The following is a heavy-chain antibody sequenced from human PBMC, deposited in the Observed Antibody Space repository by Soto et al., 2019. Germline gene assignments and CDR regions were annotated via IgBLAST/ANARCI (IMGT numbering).Heavy chain of an antibody. CDR2: INPKSGGT. Sequence: ASVKVSCKASGYRFIGYYIHWVRQAPGQGLEWMGWINPKSGGTNYAQKFQGGVTMTRDTSISTVYMEVSGLRSDDTAVYYCARENIFGVVREYYFDYWGQGTLVTVSS. V-gene: IGHV1-2*02. J-gene: IGHJ4*02. D-gene: IGHD3-3*01. CDR3: ARENIFGVVREYYFDY. CDR1: GYRFIGYY.